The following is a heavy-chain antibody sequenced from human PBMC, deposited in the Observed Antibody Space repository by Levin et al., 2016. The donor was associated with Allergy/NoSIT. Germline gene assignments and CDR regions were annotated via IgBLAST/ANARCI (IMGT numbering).Heavy chain of an antibody. CDR3: ARVHSTSPIDGFDF. CDR2: VYHGGST. Sequence: SETLSLTCTVSGGSISSGHWWSWVRQSPGKGLEWIGEVYHGGSTYYNPSFRSRVTISVEKSSNQFSLNLTSVTAADTAVYFCARVHSTSPIDGFDFWGQGTMVTVSS. J-gene: IGHJ3*01. CDR1: GGSISSGHW. D-gene: IGHD6-13*01. V-gene: IGHV4-4*02.